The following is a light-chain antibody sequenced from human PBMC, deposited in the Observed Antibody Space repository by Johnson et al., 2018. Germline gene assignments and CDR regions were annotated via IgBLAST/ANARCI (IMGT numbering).Light chain of an antibody. V-gene: IGLV1-51*02. CDR1: SSNIGNNY. CDR3: GTWDSSLSAGNV. CDR2: ENH. J-gene: IGLJ1*01. Sequence: QSVLTQPPSVSAAPGQKVTISCSGSSSNIGNNYVSWYQQLPGTAPKLLIYENHKLPSGIPDRFSGSKSGPSATLGITGLQTGDEADYYCGTWDSSLSAGNVFGTGTKVTVL.